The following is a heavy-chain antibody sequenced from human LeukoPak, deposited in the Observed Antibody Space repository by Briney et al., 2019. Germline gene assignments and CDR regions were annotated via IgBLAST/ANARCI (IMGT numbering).Heavy chain of an antibody. Sequence: ASVKVSCKASGYTFTSYDINWVRQATGQGLEWMGWMNPNSGNTGYAQKFQGRVTMTRNTSISTAYMELSSLGSEDTAVYYCARLFSWYYVYYYYYYMDVWGKGTTVTVSS. V-gene: IGHV1-8*01. CDR1: GYTFTSYD. CDR2: MNPNSGNT. CDR3: ARLFSWYYVYYYYYYMDV. J-gene: IGHJ6*03. D-gene: IGHD6-13*01.